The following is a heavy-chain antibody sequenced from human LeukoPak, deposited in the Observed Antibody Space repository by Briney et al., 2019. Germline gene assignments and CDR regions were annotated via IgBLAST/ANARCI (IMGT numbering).Heavy chain of an antibody. D-gene: IGHD4-17*01. CDR3: AKEDYGDYRDY. J-gene: IGHJ4*02. CDR2: ISYDGSNK. Sequence: GGSLRLSCAASGFTFSSYGMHWVRQVPGKGLEWVAVISYDGSNKFYADSVKGRFTISRDNSKNTLYLQMNSLRAEDTAVYYCAKEDYGDYRDYWGQGTLVTVSS. CDR1: GFTFSSYG. V-gene: IGHV3-30*18.